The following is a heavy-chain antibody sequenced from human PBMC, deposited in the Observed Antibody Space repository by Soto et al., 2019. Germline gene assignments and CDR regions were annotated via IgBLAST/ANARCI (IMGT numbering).Heavy chain of an antibody. CDR3: STPGVGGSYVCTFDP. CDR1: GGSITSSSYY. Sequence: QLHLRESGPGLVKPSETLSLTCTVSGGSITSSSYYWGWIRQPPGKGLKWIGSIYYSGSTYYNPSLVWPLPLTVDTSKNLCSLKLSSVPAADTAVYYCSTPGVGGSYVCTFDPWGPGTLVTVSS. V-gene: IGHV4-39*01. CDR2: IYYSGST. J-gene: IGHJ5*02. D-gene: IGHD1-26*01.